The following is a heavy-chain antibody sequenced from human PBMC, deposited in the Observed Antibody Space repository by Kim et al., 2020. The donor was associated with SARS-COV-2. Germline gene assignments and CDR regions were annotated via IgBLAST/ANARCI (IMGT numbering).Heavy chain of an antibody. D-gene: IGHD2-15*01. CDR3: ARDMVVVAATPGRYYYYGMDV. CDR2: ISSSSSYI. CDR1: GFTFSSYS. Sequence: GGSLRLSCAASGFTFSSYSMNWVRQAPGKGLEWVSSISSSSSYIYYADSVKGRFTISRDNAKNSLYLQMNSLRAEDTAVYYCARDMVVVAATPGRYYYYGMDVWGQGTTVTVSS. V-gene: IGHV3-21*01. J-gene: IGHJ6*02.